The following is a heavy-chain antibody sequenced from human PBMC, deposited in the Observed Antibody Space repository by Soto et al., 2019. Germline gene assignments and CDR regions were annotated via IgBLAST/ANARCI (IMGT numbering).Heavy chain of an antibody. CDR1: GYTFTSYG. J-gene: IGHJ6*02. D-gene: IGHD3-3*01. CDR3: ARGGDYDFWSGYLGRYYYYGMDV. V-gene: IGHV1-18*01. CDR2: ISAYNANT. Sequence: ASVKVSCKASGYTFTSYGISWVRQAPGQGLEWMGWISAYNANTNHAQKFQGRVTMTRNTSISTAYMELSSLRSEDTAVYYCARGGDYDFWSGYLGRYYYYGMDVWGQGTTVTVSS.